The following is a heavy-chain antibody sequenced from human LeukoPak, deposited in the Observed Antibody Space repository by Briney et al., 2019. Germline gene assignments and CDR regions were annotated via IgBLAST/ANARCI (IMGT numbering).Heavy chain of an antibody. CDR3: ATMTRRGKYHFDN. CDR2: MYYSGNT. V-gene: IGHV4-59*08. CDR1: AGSINTYY. J-gene: IGHJ4*02. Sequence: PSETLSLTCTVSAGSINTYYWSWIRQPPGKGLEWIGYMYYSGNTNYNPSLKSRVTVSADTSKNQFSLRLSSVTAADTAVYYCATMTRRGKYHFDNWGQGTLVSVSS. D-gene: IGHD3-22*01.